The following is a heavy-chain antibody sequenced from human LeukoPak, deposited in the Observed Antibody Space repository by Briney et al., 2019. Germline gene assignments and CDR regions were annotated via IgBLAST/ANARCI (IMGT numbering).Heavy chain of an antibody. J-gene: IGHJ4*02. D-gene: IGHD2-2*01. V-gene: IGHV5-51*01. CDR2: IFPADSDT. CDR3: ARQRVRLCPDY. Sequence: GESLKISCKGSGYSFTSYWIGWVRQMPGKGLEWMGIIFPADSDTRYSPSFQGQVTISADKSISTAYLQWSSLKASDTAMYYCARQRVRLCPDYWGQGTLVTVSS. CDR1: GYSFTSYW.